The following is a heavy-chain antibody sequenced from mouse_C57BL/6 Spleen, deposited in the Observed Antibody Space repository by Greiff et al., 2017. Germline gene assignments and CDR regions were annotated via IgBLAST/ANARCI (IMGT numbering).Heavy chain of an antibody. CDR2: IYPGDGDT. D-gene: IGHD3-3*01. CDR3: ARGGLPYYFDY. CDR1: GYAFSSSW. J-gene: IGHJ2*01. V-gene: IGHV1-82*01. Sequence: VQLQQSGPELVKPGASVKISCKASGYAFSSSWMNWVKQRPGKGLEWIGRIYPGDGDTNYNGKFKGKATLTADKSSSTAYMQLSSLTSEDSAVYFCARGGLPYYFDYWGQGTTLTVSS.